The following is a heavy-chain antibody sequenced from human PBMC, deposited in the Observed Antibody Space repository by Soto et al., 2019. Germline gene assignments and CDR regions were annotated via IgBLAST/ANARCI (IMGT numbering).Heavy chain of an antibody. V-gene: IGHV3-48*02. CDR1: GFTFSSYS. CDR3: ARERAVGIAVALNWFDP. J-gene: IGHJ5*02. Sequence: EVQLVESGGGLVQPGGSLRLSCAASGFTFSSYSMNWVRQAPGKGLEWVSYISSSSSTIYYADSVKGRFTISRDNAKNSLYLQMNSLRDEDTAEYYCARERAVGIAVALNWFDPWGQGTLVTVSS. CDR2: ISSSSSTI. D-gene: IGHD6-19*01.